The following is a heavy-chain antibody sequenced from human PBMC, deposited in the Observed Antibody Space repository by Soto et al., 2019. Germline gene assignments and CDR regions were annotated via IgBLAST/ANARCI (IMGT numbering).Heavy chain of an antibody. CDR2: ISSSSSTI. D-gene: IGHD3-9*01. CDR1: GFTFSSYS. CDR3: ARVGGFDWSLYDAFDI. V-gene: IGHV3-48*01. Sequence: SGFTFSSYSMNWVRQAPGKGLEWVSYISSSSSTIYYADSVKGRFTISRDNAKNSLYLQMNSLRAEDTAVYYCARVGGFDWSLYDAFDIWGQGTMVTVSS. J-gene: IGHJ3*02.